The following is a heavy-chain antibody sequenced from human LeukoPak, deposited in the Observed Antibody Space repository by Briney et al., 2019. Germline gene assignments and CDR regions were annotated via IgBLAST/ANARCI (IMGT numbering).Heavy chain of an antibody. J-gene: IGHJ3*02. V-gene: IGHV3-7*05. CDR3: ARSTYGAFDI. Sequence: GGSLRLSCAASRFTFSSYWMSWVRQAPGKGLEWVAGIKQDGSEKYFADSVKGRFTISRDNAKNSLYLQMNSLRPEDTAVYYCARSTYGAFDIWGQGTTVTVSS. CDR1: RFTFSSYW. D-gene: IGHD4-17*01. CDR2: IKQDGSEK.